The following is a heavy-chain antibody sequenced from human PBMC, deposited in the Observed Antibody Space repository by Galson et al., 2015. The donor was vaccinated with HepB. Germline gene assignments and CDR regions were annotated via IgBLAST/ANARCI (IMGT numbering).Heavy chain of an antibody. CDR1: GYTFTSYA. J-gene: IGHJ6*02. D-gene: IGHD3-10*01. CDR2: INAGNGNT. V-gene: IGHV1-3*01. Sequence: SVKVSCKASGYTFTSYAMHWVRQAPGQRLEWMGWINAGNGNTKYSQKFQGRVTITRDTSASTAYMELSSLGSEDTAVYYCASYPMVRGTAYGMDVWGQGTTVTVSS. CDR3: ASYPMVRGTAYGMDV.